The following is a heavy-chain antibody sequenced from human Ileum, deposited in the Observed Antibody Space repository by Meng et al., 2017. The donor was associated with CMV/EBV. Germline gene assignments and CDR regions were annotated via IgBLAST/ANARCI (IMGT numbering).Heavy chain of an antibody. CDR2: INPSGGST. D-gene: IGHD3-9*01. CDR3: ASGSGILTGYYNVPGGAFDI. J-gene: IGHJ3*02. Sequence: ASVKVSCKASGYTFTSYYMHWVRQAPGQGLEWMGIINPSGGSTSYAQKFQGRVTMTRDTSTSTVYMELSRLRSDDTAVYYCASGSGILTGYYNVPGGAFDIWGQGTMVTVSS. V-gene: IGHV1-46*01. CDR1: GYTFTSYY.